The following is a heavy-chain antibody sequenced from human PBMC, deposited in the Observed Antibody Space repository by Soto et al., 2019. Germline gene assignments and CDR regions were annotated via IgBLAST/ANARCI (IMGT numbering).Heavy chain of an antibody. CDR3: ARGLRITIFGVVPVGWFDP. D-gene: IGHD3-3*01. CDR1: GGSFSGYY. V-gene: IGHV4-34*01. J-gene: IGHJ5*02. CDR2: INHSGST. Sequence: SETLSLTCAVYGGSFSGYYWSWIRQPPGKGLEWIGEINHSGSTNYNPSLKSRVTISVDTSKNQFSLKLSSVTAADTAVYCCARGLRITIFGVVPVGWFDPWGQGTLVTVSS.